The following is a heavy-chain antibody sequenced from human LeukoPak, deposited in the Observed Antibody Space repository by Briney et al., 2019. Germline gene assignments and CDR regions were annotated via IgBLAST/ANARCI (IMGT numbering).Heavy chain of an antibody. Sequence: SETLSLTCTVSGGSIRNYYWSWIRQPPGKGLEWIGYIYYSGNANYNPSLKSRVSMSVDASKNEIYLKLTSVTAADTAVYYCARASHDAFDIWGQGTMVTVSS. CDR2: IYYSGNA. V-gene: IGHV4-59*01. CDR1: GGSIRNYY. CDR3: ARASHDAFDI. J-gene: IGHJ3*02.